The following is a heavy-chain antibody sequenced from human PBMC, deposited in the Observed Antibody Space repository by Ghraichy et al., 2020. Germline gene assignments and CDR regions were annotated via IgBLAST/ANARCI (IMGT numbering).Heavy chain of an antibody. Sequence: GGSLRLSCAASGFTFSSYSMNWVRQAPGKGLEWVSSISSSSSYIYYADSVKGRFTISRDNAKNSLYLQMNSLRAEDTAVYYCARVGGFGVVMNSYGMDVWGQGTTVTVSS. CDR1: GFTFSSYS. J-gene: IGHJ6*02. D-gene: IGHD3-3*01. V-gene: IGHV3-21*01. CDR2: ISSSSSYI. CDR3: ARVGGFGVVMNSYGMDV.